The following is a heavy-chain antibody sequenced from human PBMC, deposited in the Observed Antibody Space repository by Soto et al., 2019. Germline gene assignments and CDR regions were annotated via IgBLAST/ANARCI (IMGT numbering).Heavy chain of an antibody. D-gene: IGHD2-15*01. V-gene: IGHV3-33*01. CDR3: SRYLACSGGSCWGVDACDI. Sequence: QVQLVESGGGVVQPGRSLRLSCAASGFTFSSYGMHWVRQAPGKGLEWVAGIWYDGSNKYYADSVKGRFTISRDNSKNPLYLQTNSPRAEDAGVYYCSRYLACSGGSCWGVDACDIWGQGTMVNGSS. CDR1: GFTFSSYG. CDR2: IWYDGSNK. J-gene: IGHJ3*02.